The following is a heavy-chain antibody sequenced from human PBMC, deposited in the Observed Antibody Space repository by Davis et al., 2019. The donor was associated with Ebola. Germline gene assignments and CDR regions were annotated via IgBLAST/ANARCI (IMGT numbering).Heavy chain of an antibody. CDR1: GFTFSGSA. V-gene: IGHV3-73*01. J-gene: IGHJ5*02. CDR3: TRHPFSGGWFDP. CDR2: IRSKANSYAT. Sequence: GESLKISCAASGFTFSGSAMHWVRQASGKGLEWVGRIRSKANSYATAYAASVKGRFTISRDDSKNTAYLQMNSLKTEDTAVYYCTRHPFSGGWFDPWGQGTLVTVSS. D-gene: IGHD2/OR15-2a*01.